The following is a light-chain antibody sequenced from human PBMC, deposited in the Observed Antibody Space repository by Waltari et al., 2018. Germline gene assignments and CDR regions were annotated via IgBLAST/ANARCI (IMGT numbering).Light chain of an antibody. V-gene: IGKV1-39*01. CDR3: QQSYSMFALT. Sequence: DIQMTQSPSSLSASVGDRVTITCRASQSIATYLSWYQQKPGKAPKFLIYAASALQSGVPSRFSGSGSGTDFTLTISSLQPEDFATYYCQQSYSMFALTFGGGTKVEIK. CDR2: AAS. CDR1: QSIATY. J-gene: IGKJ4*01.